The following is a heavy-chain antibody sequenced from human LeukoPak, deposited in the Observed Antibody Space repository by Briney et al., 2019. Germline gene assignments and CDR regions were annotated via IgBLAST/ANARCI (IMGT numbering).Heavy chain of an antibody. CDR3: ARETTVTQGPDY. CDR2: IWYDGSNE. Sequence: GGSLRLSCAASGFTFSSYGMHWVRQAPGKGLEWVAVIWYDGSNEYYADSVKGRFTISRDNSKNTLYLQMNSLRAEDTAVYYCARETTVTQGPDYWGQGTLATVSS. V-gene: IGHV3-33*01. CDR1: GFTFSSYG. J-gene: IGHJ4*02. D-gene: IGHD4-17*01.